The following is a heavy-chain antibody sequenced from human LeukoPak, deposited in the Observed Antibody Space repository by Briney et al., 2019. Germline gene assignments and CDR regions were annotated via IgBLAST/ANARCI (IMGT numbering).Heavy chain of an antibody. Sequence: SETLSLTCSVSADSISSYFWNWIRQPAGKGLEWIGRIYTSGSTNYNPSFKSRVTMSVDTSKNQFSLKLSSETAADTAVYYCARDRNPRYFDWLLPDYYYYGMDVWGQGTTVTVSS. V-gene: IGHV4-4*07. J-gene: IGHJ6*02. CDR1: ADSISSYF. CDR2: IYTSGST. CDR3: ARDRNPRYFDWLLPDYYYYGMDV. D-gene: IGHD3-9*01.